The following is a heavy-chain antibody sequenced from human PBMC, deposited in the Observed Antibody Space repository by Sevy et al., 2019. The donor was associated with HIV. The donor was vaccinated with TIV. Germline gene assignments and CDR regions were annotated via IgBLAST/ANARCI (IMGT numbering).Heavy chain of an antibody. J-gene: IGHJ1*01. CDR2: ISSSGSII. CDR3: AREDGSRQYFQY. V-gene: IGHV3-48*03. D-gene: IGHD6-19*01. Sequence: GGSLRLSCVASGFTFSSYEMNWVRQAPGKGLEWVSHISSSGSIIHYEASVKGRFTISRDNAKNSLYLQMNSLRAEDTAVYYCAREDGSRQYFQYWGQGTLVTVSS. CDR1: GFTFSSYE.